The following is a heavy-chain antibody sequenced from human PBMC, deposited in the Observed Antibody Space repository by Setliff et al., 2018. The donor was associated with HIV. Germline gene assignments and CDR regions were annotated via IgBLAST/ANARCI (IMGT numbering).Heavy chain of an antibody. CDR3: ARDRGGDWGNFDY. Sequence: PGGSLRLSCTASGFTVSSTYMNWVRQAPGKGLEWVSSITSSSSYIYYADSVKGRFTISRDNAKNSLYLQMNSLRAEDTAVYYCARDRGGDWGNFDYWGQGTLVTVSS. J-gene: IGHJ4*02. CDR2: ITSSSSYI. CDR1: GFTVSSTY. D-gene: IGHD2-21*01. V-gene: IGHV3-21*01.